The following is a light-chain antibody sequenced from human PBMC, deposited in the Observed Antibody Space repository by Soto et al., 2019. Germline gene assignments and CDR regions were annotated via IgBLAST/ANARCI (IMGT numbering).Light chain of an antibody. CDR1: QSVSNN. CDR2: GAS. Sequence: EIVLTQSPGTLSLSPSERATLSCRTSQSVSNNYLAWYQQKPGQAPRLLIYGASTRATGIPARFSGSGSGTEFTLTISSLQSEDFAVYYCQQYNNWPPWTFGQGTKV. V-gene: IGKV3-15*01. J-gene: IGKJ1*01. CDR3: QQYNNWPPWT.